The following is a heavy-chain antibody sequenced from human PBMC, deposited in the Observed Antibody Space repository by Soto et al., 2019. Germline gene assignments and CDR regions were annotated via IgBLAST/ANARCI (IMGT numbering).Heavy chain of an antibody. Sequence: EVQLLASGGGLVQPGGSLKLSCTASGFTFISYAMGWVRQATGEGLEWVSEIFGSGDRTFYSDSVKGRFTVSRDNSKNTLFLQMDGLRAEDTAIYYCAKATFQHDIGEVFDYWGQGTLVTVSS. CDR1: GFTFISYA. J-gene: IGHJ4*02. CDR3: AKATFQHDIGEVFDY. CDR2: IFGSGDRT. V-gene: IGHV3-23*01. D-gene: IGHD4-17*01.